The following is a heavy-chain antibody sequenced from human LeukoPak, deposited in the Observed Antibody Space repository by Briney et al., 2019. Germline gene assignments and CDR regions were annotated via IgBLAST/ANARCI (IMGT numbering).Heavy chain of an antibody. CDR1: GYTFISYN. CDR3: ARGVPLGYCTYGACYPPYYFDY. Sequence: GASVKVSCKASGYTFISYNINWLRQATGQGLEWMGWVNPRSGDAGYLQKFQGRLTITRDSSIDTAYMDLSGLNSEDTAVYYCARGVPLGYCTYGACYPPYYFDYWGQGTLVTASS. D-gene: IGHD2-8*01. CDR2: VNPRSGDA. V-gene: IGHV1-8*01. J-gene: IGHJ4*02.